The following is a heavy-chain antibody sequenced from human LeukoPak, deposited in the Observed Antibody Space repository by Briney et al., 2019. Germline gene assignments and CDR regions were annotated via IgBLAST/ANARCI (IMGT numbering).Heavy chain of an antibody. V-gene: IGHV4-61*02. CDR2: IYTSGST. Sequence: TSETLSLTCTVSGGSISSGSYYWSWIRQPAGKGLEWIGRIYTSGSTNYNPPLKSRVTISVDTSKNQFSLKLSSVTAADTAVYYCARESITMIVGYYFDYWGQGTLVTVSS. CDR1: GGSISSGSYY. J-gene: IGHJ4*02. D-gene: IGHD3-22*01. CDR3: ARESITMIVGYYFDY.